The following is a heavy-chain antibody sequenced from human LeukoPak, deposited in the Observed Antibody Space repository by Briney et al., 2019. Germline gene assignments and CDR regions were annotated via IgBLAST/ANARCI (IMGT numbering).Heavy chain of an antibody. V-gene: IGHV3-74*01. CDR1: GFTFSSYW. Sequence: GGSLRLSCAASGFTFSSYWMSWVRQVPGKGLEWLSRISNDGVSTSYADSVKGRFTISRDNAKNTLYLRMNSLRAEDTAIYYCARKPLSGGYGGTIDYWGQGTLVTVSS. CDR2: ISNDGVST. D-gene: IGHD5-12*01. J-gene: IGHJ4*02. CDR3: ARKPLSGGYGGTIDY.